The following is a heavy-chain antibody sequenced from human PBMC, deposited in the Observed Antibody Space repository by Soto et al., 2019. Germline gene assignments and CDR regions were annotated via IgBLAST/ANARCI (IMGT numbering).Heavy chain of an antibody. CDR2: IYYSGST. J-gene: IGHJ4*02. Sequence: QLQLQESGPGLVKPSETLSLTCTVSGGSISSSSYYWGWIRQPPGKGLEWIGTIYYSGSTYYNPSLKSRVTPSVDTSKNQSSLKRSCVTAADTAVYYCARRGSGGIAVAGTSFDYWGQGTLVTVSS. D-gene: IGHD6-19*01. CDR1: GGSISSSSYY. CDR3: ARRGSGGIAVAGTSFDY. V-gene: IGHV4-39*01.